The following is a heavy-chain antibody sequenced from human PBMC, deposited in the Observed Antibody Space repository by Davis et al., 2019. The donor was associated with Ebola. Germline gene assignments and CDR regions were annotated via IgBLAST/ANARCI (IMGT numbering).Heavy chain of an antibody. D-gene: IGHD1-26*01. J-gene: IGHJ4*02. CDR1: GFTFSNYA. CDR2: SGSRSDYI. CDR3: ALPSGSNGY. Sequence: PGGSLRLSCIASGFTFSNYAMSWVRQAPGKGLAWVSSSGSRSDYIHHADSLKGRFTVSRDNSRNTMFLQMSSLRAEDTAVYFCALPSGSNGYWGQGTQVTVSS. V-gene: IGHV3-21*04.